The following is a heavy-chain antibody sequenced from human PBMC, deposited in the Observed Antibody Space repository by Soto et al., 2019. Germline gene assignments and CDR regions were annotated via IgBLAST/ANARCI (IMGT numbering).Heavy chain of an antibody. CDR2: VYLTGST. Sequence: SETLSLTCSVSGDSITTNGYHWGWIRQPPGKGLQWIGNVYLTGSTFSHPSLTSRFFISVDTSKNEFSFRLTSVTAADTAVYYCARSHYTYGLLIDYWGTGTLVTVSS. J-gene: IGHJ4*02. V-gene: IGHV4-39*01. D-gene: IGHD2-8*01. CDR1: GDSITTNGYH. CDR3: ARSHYTYGLLIDY.